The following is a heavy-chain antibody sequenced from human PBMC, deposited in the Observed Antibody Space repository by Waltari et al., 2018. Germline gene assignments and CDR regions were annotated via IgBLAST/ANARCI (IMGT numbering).Heavy chain of an antibody. V-gene: IGHV4-34*01. Sequence: QVQLQQWGAGMLKPSETLSLTCAVYGGSFSGYYWSWIRQPPGKGLEWIGEINHSGSTNYNPSLKSRVTISVDTSKNQFSLKLSSVTAADTAVYYCARDKGYCSGGSCYSYWYFDLWGRGTLVTVSS. CDR3: ARDKGYCSGGSCYSYWYFDL. J-gene: IGHJ2*01. CDR2: INHSGST. CDR1: GGSFSGYY. D-gene: IGHD2-15*01.